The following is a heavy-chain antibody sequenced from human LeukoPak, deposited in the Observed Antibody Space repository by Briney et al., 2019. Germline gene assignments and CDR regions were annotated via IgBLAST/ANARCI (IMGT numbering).Heavy chain of an antibody. CDR2: IWYDGSNK. J-gene: IGHJ4*02. CDR3: ARDLEGTGVFDY. Sequence: GRSLRLSCAASGFTFSSYGMHWVRQAPGKGLEWVAVIWYDGSNKYYADSVKGRFTISRDNSKNTLYLQMNSLRAEDTAVYYCARDLEGTGVFDYWGQGTLVTVSS. CDR1: GFTFSSYG. V-gene: IGHV3-33*01. D-gene: IGHD3-3*01.